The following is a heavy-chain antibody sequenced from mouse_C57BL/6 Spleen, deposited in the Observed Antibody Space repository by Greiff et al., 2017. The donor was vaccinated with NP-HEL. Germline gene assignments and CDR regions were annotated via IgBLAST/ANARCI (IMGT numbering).Heavy chain of an antibody. CDR1: GYTFTSYW. CDR2: IYPGSGST. Sequence: QVQLQQPGAELVKPGASVKMSCKASGYTFTSYWITWVKQRPGQGLEWIGDIYPGSGSTNYNEKFKSKATLTVDTSSSTAYMQLSSLTSEDSAVYYCARRAYYGNYQAWFAYWGQGTLVTVSA. CDR3: ARRAYYGNYQAWFAY. V-gene: IGHV1-55*01. J-gene: IGHJ3*01. D-gene: IGHD2-10*01.